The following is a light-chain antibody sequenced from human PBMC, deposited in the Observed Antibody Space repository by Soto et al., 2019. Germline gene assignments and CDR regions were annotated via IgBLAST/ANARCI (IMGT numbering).Light chain of an antibody. V-gene: IGKV3-15*01. CDR3: LQHNSWPRT. Sequence: EIVMTQSPATLSVSPGERATLSCRASQSVSTNLAWYQQKPGQAPRLLIFGASTRATDVPARFSGSGSGTEFTLTISSLQSEDFAVYYCLQHNSWPRTFGQRDQVGS. J-gene: IGKJ1*01. CDR1: QSVSTN. CDR2: GAS.